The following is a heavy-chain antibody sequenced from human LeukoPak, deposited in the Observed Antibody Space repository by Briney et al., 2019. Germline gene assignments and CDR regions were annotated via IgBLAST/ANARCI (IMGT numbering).Heavy chain of an antibody. CDR2: IWYDGSNK. CDR3: AKDGAYSGSRMFDY. CDR1: GFTFSSYG. V-gene: IGHV3-33*06. J-gene: IGHJ4*02. Sequence: GGSLRLSCAASGFTFSSYGMHWVRQAPGKGLEWVAVIWYDGSNKYYADSVKGRFTISRDNSKNTLYLQMNSLKAEETAVYYRAKDGAYSGSRMFDYWGRGTLVTVSS. D-gene: IGHD1-26*01.